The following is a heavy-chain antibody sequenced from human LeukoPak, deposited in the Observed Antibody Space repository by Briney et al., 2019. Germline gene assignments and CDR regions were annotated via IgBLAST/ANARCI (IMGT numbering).Heavy chain of an antibody. Sequence: GGPLRLSCAASGFTFSGSAMHWVRQASGKGLEWVGRIRDKANSYATTYAASVKGRFTISRDDSKNTAYLQMNSLKTEDTAVYYCTRLYYYGSGEVYWGQGTLVTVSS. CDR3: TRLYYYGSGEVY. CDR2: IRDKANSYAT. D-gene: IGHD3-10*01. V-gene: IGHV3-73*01. CDR1: GFTFSGSA. J-gene: IGHJ4*02.